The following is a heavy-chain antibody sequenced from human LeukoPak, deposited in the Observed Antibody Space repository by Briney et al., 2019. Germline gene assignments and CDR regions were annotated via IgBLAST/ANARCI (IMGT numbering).Heavy chain of an antibody. CDR2: ISNSNTYI. D-gene: IGHD2-2*01. J-gene: IGHJ6*03. V-gene: IGHV3-21*01. CDR1: GFTFSSYK. CDR3: ARDFVVVPAAMRGYYYYMDV. Sequence: GGSLRLSCAASGFTFSSYKMNWVRQAPGKGLEWVSSISNSNTYIYYADSVKGRFTISRDNAKNSLYLQMNSLRAEDTAVYYCARDFVVVPAAMRGYYYYMDVWGKGATVTISS.